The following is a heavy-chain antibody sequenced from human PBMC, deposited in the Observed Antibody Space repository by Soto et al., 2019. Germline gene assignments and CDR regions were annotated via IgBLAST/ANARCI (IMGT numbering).Heavy chain of an antibody. CDR3: ARDNKYGMDV. CDR2: IYYSGST. V-gene: IGHV4-59*01. J-gene: IGHJ6*02. CDR1: GGSISSYY. Sequence: SETLSLTCTVSGGSISSYYWSWIRQPPGKGLEWIGYIYYSGSTNYNPSLKSRLTISVDTSKNQFSLKLSSVTAADTAVYYCARDNKYGMDVWGQGTTVTVSS.